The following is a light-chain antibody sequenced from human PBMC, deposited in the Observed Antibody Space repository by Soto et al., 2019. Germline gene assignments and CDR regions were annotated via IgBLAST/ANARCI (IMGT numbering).Light chain of an antibody. V-gene: IGKV3-15*01. Sequence: EIVMTQSPATLSVSPGERATLSCRASQSVSTNLAWYQQKPGQGPRLLIFGASTRAIGIPARFSGSGSGTDFTLTISSLQSEDFAVYYCQQYGEAPYTFGQGTKLEIK. J-gene: IGKJ2*01. CDR1: QSVSTN. CDR3: QQYGEAPYT. CDR2: GAS.